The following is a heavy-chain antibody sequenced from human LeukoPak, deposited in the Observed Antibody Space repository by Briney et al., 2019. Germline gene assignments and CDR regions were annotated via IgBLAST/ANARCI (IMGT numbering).Heavy chain of an antibody. Sequence: PGGSLRLSCAASGFTFDDYAMHWVRQAPGKGLEWVSGISWNSGSIGYADSVKGRFTISRDNSKNTLYLQMNSLRAEDTAVYYCARGSNDELYGGYVWYFDYWGQGTLATVSS. CDR2: ISWNSGSI. J-gene: IGHJ4*02. CDR3: ARGSNDELYGGYVWYFDY. V-gene: IGHV3-9*01. D-gene: IGHD5-12*01. CDR1: GFTFDDYA.